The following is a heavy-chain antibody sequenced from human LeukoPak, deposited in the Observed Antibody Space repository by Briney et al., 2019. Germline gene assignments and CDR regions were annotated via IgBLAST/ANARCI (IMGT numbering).Heavy chain of an antibody. D-gene: IGHD1-26*01. J-gene: IGHJ4*02. CDR2: INAGNGNT. Sequence: ASVKVSCKASGYTFTSYAMHWVRQAPGQRLEWMGWINAGNGNTKYSQKFQGRVTMTRNTSISTAYMELSSLRSDDTAVYYCARGIVGATDLDYWGQGTLVTVSS. V-gene: IGHV1-3*01. CDR1: GYTFTSYA. CDR3: ARGIVGATDLDY.